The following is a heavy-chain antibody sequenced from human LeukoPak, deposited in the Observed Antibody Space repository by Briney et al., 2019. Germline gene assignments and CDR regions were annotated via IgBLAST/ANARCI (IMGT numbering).Heavy chain of an antibody. J-gene: IGHJ4*02. V-gene: IGHV3-23*01. CDR1: GFTFSSYA. CDR2: ISGSGGST. CDR3: ARDTRKAVAGMFDY. D-gene: IGHD6-19*01. Sequence: PGGSLRLSCAASGFTFSSYAMSWVRQAPGKGLEWVSAISGSGGSTYYADSVKGRFTISRDNSKNTLYLQMNSLRAEDTAVYYCARDTRKAVAGMFDYWGQGTLVTVSS.